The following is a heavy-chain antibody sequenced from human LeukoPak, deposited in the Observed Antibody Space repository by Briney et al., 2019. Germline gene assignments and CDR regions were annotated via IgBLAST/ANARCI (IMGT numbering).Heavy chain of an antibody. V-gene: IGHV1-69*05. D-gene: IGHD5-18*01. Sequence: SVKVSCKASGGAFSSYAISWVRQAPGQGLEWMGGIIPIFGTANYAQKFQGRVTITTDESTSTAYMELSSLRSEDTAVYYCARDGVDRRDTAMVTWDYYYYYMDVWGKGTTVTVSS. J-gene: IGHJ6*03. CDR1: GGAFSSYA. CDR2: IIPIFGTA. CDR3: ARDGVDRRDTAMVTWDYYYYYMDV.